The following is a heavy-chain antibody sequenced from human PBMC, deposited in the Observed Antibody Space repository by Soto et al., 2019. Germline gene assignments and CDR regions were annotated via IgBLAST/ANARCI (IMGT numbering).Heavy chain of an antibody. CDR2: IYHSGST. CDR3: ASAGGLGAVAADY. J-gene: IGHJ4*02. V-gene: IGHV4-30-2*01. Sequence: QLQLLESGSGLVKPSQSLYLTCAVSGGSISSGGYSWSWIRQPPGKGLEWIGYIYHSGSTYYPPSLKSRFTISVDRSKNQFSRKLSSVTAAATAVYYCASAGGLGAVAADYWGRGTLVTVS. D-gene: IGHD6-19*01. CDR1: GGSISSGGYS.